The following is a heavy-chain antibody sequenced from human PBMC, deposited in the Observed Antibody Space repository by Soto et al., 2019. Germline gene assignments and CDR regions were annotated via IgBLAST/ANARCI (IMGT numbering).Heavy chain of an antibody. D-gene: IGHD3-3*01. CDR1: GGSMSSYY. Sequence: QVQLQEAGPGLVKPSETLSLTCNVSGGSMSSYYWSWIXQPPGMGLEWIGYIYYSGSAYYNPSLKSRVTISVDPSKNQFALRLTSVPASDTAVYYCARRLVQISGVVNSDGFDIWGQGTMVTVSS. CDR3: ARRLVQISGVVNSDGFDI. V-gene: IGHV4-59*08. J-gene: IGHJ3*02. CDR2: IYYSGSA.